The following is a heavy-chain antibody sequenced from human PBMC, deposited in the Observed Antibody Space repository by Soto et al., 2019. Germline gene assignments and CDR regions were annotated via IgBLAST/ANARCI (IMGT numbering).Heavy chain of an antibody. CDR2: ISGSGGST. Sequence: PGGSLRLSCAASGFTFSSYAMSWVRQAPGKGLEWVSAISGSGGSTYYADSVKGRFTISRDNSKNTLYLQMNSLRAEDTAVYYCAGGLIGWCGLMDVWGQGTTVTVSS. CDR3: AGGLIGWCGLMDV. CDR1: GFTFSSYA. D-gene: IGHD6-19*01. V-gene: IGHV3-23*01. J-gene: IGHJ6*02.